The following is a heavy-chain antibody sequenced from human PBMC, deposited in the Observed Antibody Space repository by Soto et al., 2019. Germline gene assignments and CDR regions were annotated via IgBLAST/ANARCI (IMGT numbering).Heavy chain of an antibody. CDR2: ISGSGGST. J-gene: IGHJ4*02. Sequence: PGGSLRLSCAASGFTFSSYAMSWVRQAPEKGLELVSAISGSGGSTYYADSVKGRFTISRDNAKNSLYLQMNSLRAEDTAVYYCARGLLSGLSDYWGQGTLVTVSS. D-gene: IGHD2-15*01. V-gene: IGHV3-23*01. CDR1: GFTFSSYA. CDR3: ARGLLSGLSDY.